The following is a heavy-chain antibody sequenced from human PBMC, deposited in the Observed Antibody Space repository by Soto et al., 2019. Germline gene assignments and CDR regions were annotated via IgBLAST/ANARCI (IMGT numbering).Heavy chain of an antibody. J-gene: IGHJ4*02. CDR2: IWYDGSNK. Sequence: QVQLVESGGGVVQPGRALRRSCAASGFTFSSYGMHWVRQAPGKGLEWVAVIWYDGSNKYYADSVKGRFTISRDTSKNTLYLQMNSLRAEDTAVYYCARESTTMVRGVDYWGQGTLVTVSS. D-gene: IGHD3-10*01. CDR1: GFTFSSYG. CDR3: ARESTTMVRGVDY. V-gene: IGHV3-33*01.